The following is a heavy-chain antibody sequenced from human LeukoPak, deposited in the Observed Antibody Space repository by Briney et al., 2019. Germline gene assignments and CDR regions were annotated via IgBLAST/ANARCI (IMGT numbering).Heavy chain of an antibody. J-gene: IGHJ4*02. CDR1: RYSISSGYY. Sequence: SETLSLTCAVSRYSISSGYYWGWIRQPPGKGLEWIRSIYHSGSTYYNPSLKSRVTISVDTSKNQFSLKMSSVTAADTAVYYCASGYNYGYPFDSWGQGTLVTVSS. CDR3: ASGYNYGYPFDS. V-gene: IGHV4-38-2*01. D-gene: IGHD5-18*01. CDR2: IYHSGST.